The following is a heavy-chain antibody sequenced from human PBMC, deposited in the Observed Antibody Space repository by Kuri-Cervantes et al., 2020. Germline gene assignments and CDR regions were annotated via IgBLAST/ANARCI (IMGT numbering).Heavy chain of an antibody. Sequence: GSLRLSCTVSGGSISSYYWNWIRQPPGKGLEWIGYMSYSGTTNYNPSLQSRVTMSVDTSKNQFSLKLSSVTAADTAVYYCARGSSWYDYWGQGTLVTVSS. J-gene: IGHJ4*02. CDR1: GGSISSYY. D-gene: IGHD6-13*01. CDR2: MSYSGTT. V-gene: IGHV4-59*13. CDR3: ARGSSWYDY.